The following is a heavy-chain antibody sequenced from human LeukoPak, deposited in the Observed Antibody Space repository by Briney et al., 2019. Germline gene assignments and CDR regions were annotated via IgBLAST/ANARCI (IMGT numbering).Heavy chain of an antibody. Sequence: SETLSLTCAVYGGSFSGYYWIGLRQPPGKGREGIGEINHSGSTNYNPSLKSRVTISVDTSKNQFSLKLSSVTAADTAVYYCARGNNYRFGYPRDLFYYCYMDVWGKGTTVTVSS. V-gene: IGHV4-34*01. J-gene: IGHJ6*03. D-gene: IGHD3-10*01. CDR2: INHSGST. CDR3: ARGNNYRFGYPRDLFYYCYMDV. CDR1: GGSFSGYY.